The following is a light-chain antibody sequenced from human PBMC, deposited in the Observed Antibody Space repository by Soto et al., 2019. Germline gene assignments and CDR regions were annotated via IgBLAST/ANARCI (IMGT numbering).Light chain of an antibody. CDR2: GAS. V-gene: IGKV3-20*01. J-gene: IGKJ5*01. CDR1: ESVTSSH. CDR3: QPYGSSSNP. Sequence: EIVLTQSPDTLSLSPGERATLSCRASESVTSSHLAWYKQKRGQAPRLLIYGASSRATDIPDRFSGSGSGTDFTLTISRLEPEDFAVYYCQPYGSSSNPFGQGTRLEIK.